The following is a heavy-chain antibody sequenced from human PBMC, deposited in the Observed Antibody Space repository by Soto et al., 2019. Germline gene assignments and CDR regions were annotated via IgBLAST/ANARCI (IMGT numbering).Heavy chain of an antibody. D-gene: IGHD3-22*01. V-gene: IGHV4-4*07. J-gene: IGHJ6*02. CDR3: AREGGYFDSSGSGVYHYHGVDV. CDR1: GASISTYF. Sequence: SETLSLTCTVSGASISTYFWSWLRQPAGRGLERIGRIYTTGNTNYNPSLKSRVTMSLDKSRNQFSLKLSSVTAADTAVYYCAREGGYFDSSGSGVYHYHGVDVWGQGTTVTVS. CDR2: IYTTGNT.